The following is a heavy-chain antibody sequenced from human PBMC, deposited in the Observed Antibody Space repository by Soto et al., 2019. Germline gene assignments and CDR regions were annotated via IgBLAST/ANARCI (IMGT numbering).Heavy chain of an antibody. CDR2: IYYSGST. J-gene: IGHJ5*02. D-gene: IGHD3-16*01. CDR3: AREVLGLFGWFDP. V-gene: IGHV4-30-4*01. CDR1: GGSISSGGYY. Sequence: TSETLSLTCTVSGGSISSGGYYWSCILQPPGKGLELIGYIYYSGSTYYNPALKRLVTISVDTSKNQFSLKLSSVTDADTAVYYRAREVLGLFGWFDPWGQGTLVTVSS.